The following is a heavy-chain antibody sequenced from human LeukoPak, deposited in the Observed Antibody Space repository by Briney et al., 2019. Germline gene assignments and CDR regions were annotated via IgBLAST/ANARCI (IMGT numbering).Heavy chain of an antibody. CDR3: AREGVAGTGLAY. Sequence: ASVKVSCKASGYTFSMYNMHWVRQAPGQGLEWMGIINPNGGKSYEQKLEGGRTVTRDTSTSTTFMDLSSLRSEDTAVYYCAREGVAGTGLAYWGQGTPVTAPS. CDR2: INPNGGK. J-gene: IGHJ4*02. V-gene: IGHV1-46*01. CDR1: GYTFSMYN. D-gene: IGHD6-13*01.